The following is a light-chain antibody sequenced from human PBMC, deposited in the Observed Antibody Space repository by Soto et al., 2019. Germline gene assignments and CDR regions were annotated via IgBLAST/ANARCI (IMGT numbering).Light chain of an antibody. J-gene: IGKJ2*01. CDR1: QSIGTY. V-gene: IGKV1-39*01. CDR2: TAS. Sequence: DIQMTQSPSSLSASIGYRVTITCRASQSIGTYLNWYQHKPGKGPKLLIYTASTLYSGVPSRFSGSGSGTDFTLTISSLQPEDFATYYCQQVNSYPYTFGQGTKVDIK. CDR3: QQVNSYPYT.